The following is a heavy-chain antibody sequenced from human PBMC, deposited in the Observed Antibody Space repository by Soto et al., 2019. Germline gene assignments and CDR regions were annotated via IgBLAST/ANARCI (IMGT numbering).Heavy chain of an antibody. J-gene: IGHJ4*02. Sequence: QLQLQESGSGLVKPSQTLSLTCAVSGGSISSGGYSWSWIRQPPGKGLEWIGYIHHSGSTYYNPSLKSRVTISVDRSKNQFSLKLSSVTAADTAVYYCARAGGLGAVAVDYWGQGTLVTVSS. CDR3: ARAGGLGAVAVDY. CDR2: IHHSGST. V-gene: IGHV4-30-2*01. D-gene: IGHD6-19*01. CDR1: GGSISSGGYS.